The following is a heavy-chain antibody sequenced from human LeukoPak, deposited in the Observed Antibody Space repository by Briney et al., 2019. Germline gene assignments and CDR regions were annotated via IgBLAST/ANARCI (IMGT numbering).Heavy chain of an antibody. CDR2: ISYSETA. CDR3: TRHVSVIAPGGWREDWFDP. V-gene: IGHV4-39*01. Sequence: SETLSLTCAVYGGSFSSYYWSWIRQPPGKGLEWIGTISYSETAYYNPSLKSRVTIFVDTSKNQFSLKLSSVTAEDTAVYYCTRHVSVIAPGGWREDWFDPWGQGTLVIVSS. D-gene: IGHD3-22*01. CDR1: GGSFSSYY. J-gene: IGHJ5*02.